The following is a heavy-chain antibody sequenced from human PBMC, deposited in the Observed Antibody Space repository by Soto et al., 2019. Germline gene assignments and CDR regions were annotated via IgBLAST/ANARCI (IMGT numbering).Heavy chain of an antibody. D-gene: IGHD2-21*02. CDR3: AKGHCGCGDCYSNY. J-gene: IGHJ4*02. Sequence: GGSLRLSCAASGFTFSSYGMHWVRQAPGKGLEWVAVISYDGSNKYYADSVKGRFTISRDNSKNTLYLQMNSLRAEDAAVYYCAKGHCGCGDCYSNYWGQGTLVTVSS. CDR1: GFTFSSYG. V-gene: IGHV3-30*18. CDR2: ISYDGSNK.